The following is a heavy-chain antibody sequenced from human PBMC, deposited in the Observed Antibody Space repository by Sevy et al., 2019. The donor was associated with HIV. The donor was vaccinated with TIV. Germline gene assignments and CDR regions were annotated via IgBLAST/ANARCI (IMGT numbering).Heavy chain of an antibody. CDR3: ARDAINYYYMDV. J-gene: IGHJ6*03. CDR2: ISGIAGSA. V-gene: IGHV3-23*01. CDR1: GFTFNSYA. Sequence: GGSLRLSCATSGFTFNSYAMSWVRQAPGKGLEWVSAISGIAGSAYYADSVKGRFTISRDNSKNRLYLQMNSLRAEDTAVHYCARDAINYYYMDVWGKGTTVTVSS.